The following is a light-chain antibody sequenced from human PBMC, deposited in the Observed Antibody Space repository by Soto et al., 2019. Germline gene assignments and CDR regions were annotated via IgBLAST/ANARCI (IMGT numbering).Light chain of an antibody. CDR2: GAS. V-gene: IGKV3-20*01. CDR3: QQYNYSPWT. Sequence: EIVLRQSPGTLSLSPGERATLSCRASQSVGSNYLAWYQQKPGQAPRLLIYGASSRATGIPDRFSGGGSGTDFTLTISRLEPEDFAVYYCQQYNYSPWTYGQGTKVDI. CDR1: QSVGSNY. J-gene: IGKJ1*01.